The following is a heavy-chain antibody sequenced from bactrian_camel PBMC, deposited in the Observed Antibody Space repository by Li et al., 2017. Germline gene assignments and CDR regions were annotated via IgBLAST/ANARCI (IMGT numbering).Heavy chain of an antibody. J-gene: IGHJ6*01. D-gene: IGHD6*01. V-gene: IGHV3S55*01. CDR3: AADGTVVARTVALGTIPRCTDAEEGY. Sequence: HVQLVESGEGSVQAGGSLRLSCTASGYAFAKSDMDWYRQSPGNECELVSSLSSGGSIDYSDSVKGRFTISRDNAKNTLYLEMNKLIPEDTAVYYCAADGTVVARTVALGTIPRCTDAEEGYWGQGTQVTVS. CDR2: LSSGGSI. CDR1: GYAFAKSD.